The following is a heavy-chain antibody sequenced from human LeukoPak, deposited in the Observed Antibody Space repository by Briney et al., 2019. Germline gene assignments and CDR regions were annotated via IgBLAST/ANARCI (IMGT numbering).Heavy chain of an antibody. CDR2: IYWDDDK. CDR1: GFSLSTSGVG. CDR3: ARVLDYDSSGYYYSVGYYFDY. J-gene: IGHJ4*02. D-gene: IGHD3-22*01. V-gene: IGHV2-5*02. Sequence: SGPTLVKPTQTLTLTCTFSGFSLSTSGVGVGWIRQPPGKALEWLALIYWDDDKRYSPSLKSRLTITKDTSKNRVVLTMTNMDPVDTATYYCARVLDYDSSGYYYSVGYYFDYWGQGTLVTVSS.